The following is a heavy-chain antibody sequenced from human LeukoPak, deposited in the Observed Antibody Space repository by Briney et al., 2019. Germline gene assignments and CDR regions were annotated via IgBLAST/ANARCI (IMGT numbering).Heavy chain of an antibody. J-gene: IGHJ4*02. CDR1: GGSFSGYY. V-gene: IGHV4-34*01. CDR3: ARGLSPRINMVRGVRPPFRGVFDY. D-gene: IGHD3-10*01. Sequence: SETLSLTCAVYGGSFSGYYWSWSRQPPGKGLEXXXXXXXXXSANYNPSLKSRVTISVDTSKNQFSLKLSSVTAADTAVYYCARGLSPRINMVRGVRPPFRGVFDYWGQGTLVTVSS. CDR2: XXXXXSA.